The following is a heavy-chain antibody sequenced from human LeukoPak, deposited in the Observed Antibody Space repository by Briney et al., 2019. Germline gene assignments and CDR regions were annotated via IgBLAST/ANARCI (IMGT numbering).Heavy chain of an antibody. CDR1: GGSISSGGYY. Sequence: SETLSLTCTVSGGSISSGGYYWSWIRQHPGKGLEWIGHIYYSGSTYYNPSLKSPVTISVDTSKNQFTLKVSSMTAADTAVYYCARLKWEPPSEYYFDYWSQGTLVTVSS. D-gene: IGHD1-26*01. J-gene: IGHJ4*02. CDR3: ARLKWEPPSEYYFDY. V-gene: IGHV4-31*01. CDR2: IYYSGST.